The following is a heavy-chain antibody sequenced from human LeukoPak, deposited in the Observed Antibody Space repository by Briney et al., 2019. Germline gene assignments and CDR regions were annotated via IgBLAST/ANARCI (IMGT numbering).Heavy chain of an antibody. J-gene: IGHJ4*02. V-gene: IGHV3-23*01. D-gene: IGHD6-6*01. CDR3: AKSTSIPIRPSDY. CDR1: GFTFSSYA. CDR2: ISDSGART. Sequence: GGSLRLSCAASGFTFSSYAMTWVRQAPGKGLEWVSTISDSGARTNYADSAKGRFTITRDNSMNTLYLQMNSLRADDTAVYYCAKSTSIPIRPSDYWGQGALVTVSS.